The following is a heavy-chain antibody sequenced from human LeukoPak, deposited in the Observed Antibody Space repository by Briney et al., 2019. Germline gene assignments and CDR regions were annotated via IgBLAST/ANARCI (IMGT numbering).Heavy chain of an antibody. CDR2: IYTSGST. D-gene: IGHD3-3*01. Sequence: ETLSLTSTVSGGSISSYYWSWIRQPAGKGLEWIGRIYTSGSTNCNPSLKSRVTMSVDTSKNQFSLKLSSVTAADTAVYYCASMRGYDFWSGYYLTPYYYYYGMDVWGQGTTVTVSS. J-gene: IGHJ6*02. CDR1: GGSISSYY. CDR3: ASMRGYDFWSGYYLTPYYYYYGMDV. V-gene: IGHV4-4*07.